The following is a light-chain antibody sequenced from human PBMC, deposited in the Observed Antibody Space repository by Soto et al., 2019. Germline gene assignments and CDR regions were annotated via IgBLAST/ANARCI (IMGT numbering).Light chain of an antibody. CDR3: QHYNSYSEA. CDR1: QTISSW. V-gene: IGKV1-5*03. Sequence: DIQMTQSPSTLSGSVGDRVTITCRASQTISSWLAWYQQKPGKDPKLLIYKASTLKSGVPSRFSGSGSGTEFTLTISSLQPDDFATYYCQHYNSYSEAFGQGTKVERK. CDR2: KAS. J-gene: IGKJ1*01.